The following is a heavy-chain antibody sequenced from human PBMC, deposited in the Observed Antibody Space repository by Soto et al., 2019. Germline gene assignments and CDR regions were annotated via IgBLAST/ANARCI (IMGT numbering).Heavy chain of an antibody. CDR2: ISAYNGNT. CDR3: AREGGYDFWSGYKGYYYGMDV. Sequence: ASVKLYCKAFGYTFTRYGISWVRQAPGQGLEWMGWISAYNGNTNYAQKLQGRVTMTTDTSTSTAYMELRSLRSDDTAVYYCAREGGYDFWSGYKGYYYGMDVWGQGTTVTVS. V-gene: IGHV1-18*04. J-gene: IGHJ6*02. CDR1: GYTFTRYG. D-gene: IGHD3-3*01.